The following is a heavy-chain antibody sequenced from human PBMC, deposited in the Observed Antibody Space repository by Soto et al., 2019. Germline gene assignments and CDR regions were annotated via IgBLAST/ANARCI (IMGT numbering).Heavy chain of an antibody. CDR3: ARGVFYYYASSGYSPDY. CDR1: GFTSSSYV. J-gene: IGHJ4*02. D-gene: IGHD3-22*01. Sequence: QVQLVESGGGVVQPGRSLRLSCEGSGFTSSSYVIHRVRQAPGKGLEWVALISYDGSKKNYADSVKGRFTISRDNSKNMIYLQMNSLRPEDTAVYYCARGVFYYYASSGYSPDYWGQGTLVTVSS. CDR2: ISYDGSKK. V-gene: IGHV3-30-3*01.